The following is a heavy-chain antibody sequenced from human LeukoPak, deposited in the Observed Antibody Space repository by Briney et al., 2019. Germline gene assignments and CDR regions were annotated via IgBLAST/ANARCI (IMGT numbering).Heavy chain of an antibody. CDR1: GFTFSKFW. CDR2: IKQDGTEK. V-gene: IGHV3-7*01. J-gene: IGHJ4*02. Sequence: GGSLRLSCAAPGFTFSKFWMNWVRHTPGKGLEWVASIKQDGTEKYYADSVKGRFTISRDNGKNSLYLQMSSLRAEDTAIYYCATQSYYYDSSGYYTTWGQGTLVTVSS. CDR3: ATQSYYYDSSGYYTT. D-gene: IGHD3-22*01.